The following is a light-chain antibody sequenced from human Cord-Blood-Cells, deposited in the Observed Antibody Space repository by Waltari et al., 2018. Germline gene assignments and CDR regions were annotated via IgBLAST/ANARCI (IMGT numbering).Light chain of an antibody. J-gene: IGKJ2*03. CDR2: GAP. V-gene: IGKV3-15*01. CDR1: ESVSSN. CDR3: QQYNNWYS. Sequence: EIVMTQSPATLSVSPGERATLSWWACESVSSNLAWYQQKPGQAPRLLIYGAPTRADGIPARFSGSGSGTEFTLTISSLQSVDFAVYYCQQYNNWYSFGQGIKLEIK.